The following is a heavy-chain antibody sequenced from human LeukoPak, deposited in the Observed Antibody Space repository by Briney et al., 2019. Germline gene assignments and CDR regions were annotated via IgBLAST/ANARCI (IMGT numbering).Heavy chain of an antibody. D-gene: IGHD6-19*01. Sequence: PGGSLRLSCAASGFTFSSYAMSWVRQAPGKGLEWVSAISGSGGSTYYADFVKGRFTISRDNSKNTLYLQMNSLRAEDTAVYYCAKDIGGWDGFGYWGQGTLVTVSS. V-gene: IGHV3-23*01. J-gene: IGHJ4*02. CDR3: AKDIGGWDGFGY. CDR2: ISGSGGST. CDR1: GFTFSSYA.